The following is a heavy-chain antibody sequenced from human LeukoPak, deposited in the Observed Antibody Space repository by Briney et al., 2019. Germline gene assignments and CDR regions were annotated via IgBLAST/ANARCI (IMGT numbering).Heavy chain of an antibody. CDR2: MYSGGST. V-gene: IGHV3-53*01. CDR3: ARDRSGCSSLYGFYYYYMDV. CDR1: GFTVISNY. D-gene: IGHD2-8*01. J-gene: IGHJ6*03. Sequence: PGGSLRLSCAASGFTVISNYMSWVRQAPGKGLEWVSVMYSGGSTYYADSVKGRFTISRDNSKNTLFLQMNSLRAEDTAVYYCARDRSGCSSLYGFYYYYMDVWGKGTAVTVSS.